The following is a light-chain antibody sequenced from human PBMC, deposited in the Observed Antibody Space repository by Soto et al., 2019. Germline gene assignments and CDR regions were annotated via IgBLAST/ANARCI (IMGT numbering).Light chain of an antibody. V-gene: IGKV3-11*01. CDR2: DVF. CDR3: QKRVRACA. CDR1: QSVSSY. J-gene: IGKJ4*01. Sequence: EIVLTHSPSTLSLSPGEIATLSCRSSQSVSSYLSWYQQKPGQATRLLIFDVFKSATGIQARFSGSGSGTDFTLTISSLVPEDFAFDYCQKRVRACACGGRIKAEIK.